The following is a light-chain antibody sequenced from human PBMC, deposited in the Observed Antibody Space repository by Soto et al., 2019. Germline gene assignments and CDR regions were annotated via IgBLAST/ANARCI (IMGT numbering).Light chain of an antibody. V-gene: IGLV2-14*01. CDR3: SSYTSSSTRV. CDR2: DVS. CDR1: SSDVGGYNY. Sequence: QSALTQPASVSGSPGQSITISCTGTSSDVGGYNYVSWYQQHPGKAPKLMIYDVSNRPSGVSNGFSGSKSGNTASLTISWLQAEDEADYYCSSYTSSSTRVFGGGTKVTVL. J-gene: IGLJ2*01.